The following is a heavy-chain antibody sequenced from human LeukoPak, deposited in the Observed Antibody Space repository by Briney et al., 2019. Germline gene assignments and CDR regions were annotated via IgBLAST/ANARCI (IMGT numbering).Heavy chain of an antibody. V-gene: IGHV4-59*01. J-gene: IGHJ4*02. CDR2: IYYSGSS. CDR3: ARLYDSSGYVDD. CDR1: GGSISNNY. D-gene: IGHD3-22*01. Sequence: PSETLSLICTVSGGSISNNYWSWIRQPPGKGLEWIGYIYYSGSSSYNPSLKSRVTISVDTSKNQFSLKLSSVTAADTAVYYCARLYDSSGYVDDWGQGTLVTVSS.